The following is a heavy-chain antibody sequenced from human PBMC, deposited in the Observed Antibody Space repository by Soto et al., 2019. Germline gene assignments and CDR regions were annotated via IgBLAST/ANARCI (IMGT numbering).Heavy chain of an antibody. V-gene: IGHV3-23*01. D-gene: IGHD3-16*02. J-gene: IGHJ6*03. Sequence: GGSLRLSCAASGFTFSSYAMSWVRQAPGKGLEWVSAISGSGGSTYYADSVKGRFTISRDNSKKTLYLQMNSLRAEDTAVYYCAKDPGDMITFGGVIAPNYYYYYMDVWGKGTTVTVSS. CDR3: AKDPGDMITFGGVIAPNYYYYYMDV. CDR2: ISGSGGST. CDR1: GFTFSSYA.